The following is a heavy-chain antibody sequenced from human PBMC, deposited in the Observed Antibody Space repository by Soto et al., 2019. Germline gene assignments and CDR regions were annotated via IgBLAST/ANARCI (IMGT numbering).Heavy chain of an antibody. CDR3: TKTSAYALDY. V-gene: IGHV4-4*02. CDR2: VHHVGYT. Sequence: QVHLQESGPGLVKPSETLSVTCDVSGASISNDNWWSWVRQPPGEGLQWIGEVHHVGYTNYNPSLKSGVPMSVDRSKNQFFLSLTSVTAADTAVYYCTKTSAYALDYWGKGTLAPSPQ. D-gene: IGHD2-8*01. J-gene: IGHJ4*02. CDR1: GASISNDNW.